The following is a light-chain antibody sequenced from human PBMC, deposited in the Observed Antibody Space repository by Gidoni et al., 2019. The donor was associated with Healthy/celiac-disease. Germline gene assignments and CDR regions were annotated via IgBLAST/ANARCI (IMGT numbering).Light chain of an antibody. CDR3: QQSYSTWRLT. Sequence: DIQMTQSPSSLSASVGDRVTITCRASQSISSYLNWYQQKPGKAPKLLIYAASSLQSGVPSRFSGSGSGTDFTLTISSLQPEDFATYYCQQSYSTWRLTFGGGTKVEIK. CDR1: QSISSY. J-gene: IGKJ4*01. V-gene: IGKV1-39*01. CDR2: AAS.